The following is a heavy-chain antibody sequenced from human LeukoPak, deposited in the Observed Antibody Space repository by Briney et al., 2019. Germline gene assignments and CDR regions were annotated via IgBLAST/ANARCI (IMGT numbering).Heavy chain of an antibody. J-gene: IGHJ4*02. D-gene: IGHD2-21*02. CDR2: ISSSSTYT. Sequence: GGSLRLSCAASGFTFSDYYMSWVRQAPGKGLEWVSYISSSSTYTNYADSVNGRFTISRDNPKNSLYLQMNSLRADDTAVYYCARGGDGGDGFDYWGQGTLVSVSS. V-gene: IGHV3-11*06. CDR1: GFTFSDYY. CDR3: ARGGDGGDGFDY.